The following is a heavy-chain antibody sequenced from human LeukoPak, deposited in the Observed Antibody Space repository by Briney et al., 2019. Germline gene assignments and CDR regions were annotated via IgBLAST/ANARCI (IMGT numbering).Heavy chain of an antibody. D-gene: IGHD4-17*01. CDR2: IYSGGST. Sequence: GGSLRLSCAASGFTVSSNYMSWVRQAPGKGLEWVSVIYSGGSTYYADSVKGRFTISRDNSENTLYLQMNSLRAEDTAVYYCASTFYGDSPPYWGQGTLVTVSS. CDR1: GFTVSSNY. V-gene: IGHV3-66*01. CDR3: ASTFYGDSPPY. J-gene: IGHJ4*02.